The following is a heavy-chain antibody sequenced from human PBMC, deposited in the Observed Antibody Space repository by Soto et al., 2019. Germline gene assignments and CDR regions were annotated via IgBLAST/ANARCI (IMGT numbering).Heavy chain of an antibody. CDR3: ASGTPTSANSGWYSFSDY. V-gene: IGHV3-21*01. D-gene: IGHD6-19*01. CDR1: GFNFSRYS. Sequence: EVQLVESGGGLVKPGGSLRLSCAASGFNFSRYSMIWVRQAPGKGLEWVSSISSSSNYIHYADSVKGRFTISRDNAKNSLYLQMNSLRAEDTAVYYCASGTPTSANSGWYSFSDYWGQGTVVTVSS. CDR2: ISSSSNYI. J-gene: IGHJ4*02.